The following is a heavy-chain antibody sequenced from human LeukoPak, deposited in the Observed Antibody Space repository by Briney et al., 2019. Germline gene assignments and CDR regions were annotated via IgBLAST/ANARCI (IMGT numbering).Heavy chain of an antibody. D-gene: IGHD2-2*01. J-gene: IGHJ4*02. V-gene: IGHV4-4*07. CDR3: AGGSVPAAQDY. CDR2: IDTSGNT. Sequence: SETLSLTCTVSGGSISNYCWSWIRQSAGKGLEWIGRIDTSGNTNYKPSLKSRVTISVDTSKNQFSLKLSSVTAADTAVYYCAGGSVPAAQDYWGQGTLVTVSS. CDR1: GGSISNYC.